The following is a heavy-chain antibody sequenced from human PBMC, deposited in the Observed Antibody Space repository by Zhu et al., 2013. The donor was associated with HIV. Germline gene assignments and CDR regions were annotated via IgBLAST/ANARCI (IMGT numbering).Heavy chain of an antibody. V-gene: IGHV3-23*01. J-gene: IGHJ6*02. CDR2: ISVSGGST. D-gene: IGHD4-17*01. Sequence: VQLLESGGGLVQPGGSLRLSCAASGFSFSSYAMGWVRRAPGKGLEWVSGISVSGGSTYYGDSVKGRFTISRDKSKNTLYLEMDSLRAEDTAVYYCARDSPYYGDHDRLYYYYYGMDVWGQGTTVTVSS. CDR1: GFSFSSYA. CDR3: ARDSPYYGDHDRLYYYYYGMDV.